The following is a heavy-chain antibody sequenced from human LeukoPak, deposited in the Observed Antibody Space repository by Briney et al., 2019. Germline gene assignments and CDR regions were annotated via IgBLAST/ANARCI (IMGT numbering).Heavy chain of an antibody. CDR2: INPDSGGT. CDR3: ARVHYDSSGYVDY. CDR1: GYPFTAYY. V-gene: IGHV1-2*02. Sequence: ASVKVSCKASGYPFTAYYMHWVRQAPGQGLEWMGWINPDSGGTNYAQKFRGRVTMTRDTSISTAYMELTRLRSDDTAVYYCARVHYDSSGYVDYWGQGTLVTVSS. D-gene: IGHD3-22*01. J-gene: IGHJ4*02.